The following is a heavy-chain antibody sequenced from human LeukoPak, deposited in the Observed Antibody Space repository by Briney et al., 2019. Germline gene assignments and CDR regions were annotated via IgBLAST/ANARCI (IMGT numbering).Heavy chain of an antibody. J-gene: IGHJ4*02. Sequence: PSQTLSLTCTVSGGSISSGGYYWSWIRQPPGKGLEWIGYIYHSGSTYYNPSLKSRVTISVDRSKNQFSLKLSSVTAADTAVYYCASLYGSGSYYNIFDYWGQGTLVTVSS. CDR1: GGSISSGGYY. D-gene: IGHD3-10*01. CDR3: ASLYGSGSYYNIFDY. V-gene: IGHV4-30-2*01. CDR2: IYHSGST.